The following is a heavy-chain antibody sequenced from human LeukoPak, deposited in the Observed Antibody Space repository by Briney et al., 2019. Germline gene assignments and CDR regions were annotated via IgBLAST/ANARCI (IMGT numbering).Heavy chain of an antibody. J-gene: IGHJ5*02. CDR3: ARTYYYGSGSFKTGYNWFDP. V-gene: IGHV1-8*01. CDR1: GYTFTSYD. Sequence: WASVKVSCKASGYTFTSYDINWVRQATGQGLEWMGWMNPNSGNTGYAQKFQGRVTMTRNTSISTAYMELSSLRSEDTAVYYCARTYYYGSGSFKTGYNWFDPWGQGTLVTVSS. CDR2: MNPNSGNT. D-gene: IGHD3-10*01.